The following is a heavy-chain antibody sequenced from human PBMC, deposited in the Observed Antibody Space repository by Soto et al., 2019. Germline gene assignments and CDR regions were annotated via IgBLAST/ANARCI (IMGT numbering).Heavy chain of an antibody. J-gene: IGHJ4*02. D-gene: IGHD1-26*01. CDR2: IYYSGST. CDR1: GGSISSYY. CDR3: ARGSSGSSYYFDY. Sequence: SETLSLTCTVSGGSISSYYWSWIRQPPGKGLEWIGYIYYSGSTNYNPSLKSRVTISVDTSKNQFSLKLSSVTAADTAVYYCARGSSGSSYYFDYWGQGTLVTVSS. V-gene: IGHV4-59*01.